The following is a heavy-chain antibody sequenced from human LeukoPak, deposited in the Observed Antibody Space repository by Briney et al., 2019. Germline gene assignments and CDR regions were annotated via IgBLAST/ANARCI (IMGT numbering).Heavy chain of an antibody. CDR1: GFTVSSNY. Sequence: PGGSLRLSCAASGFTVSSNYMSWIRQAPGKGLEWVSVIYRSGSTHYADSVKDRFIISRDNSKNTLYLQMNSLRAEDTAVYYCARGFLDFDFWGHGTLVTVSS. CDR3: ARGFLDFDF. J-gene: IGHJ4*01. CDR2: IYRSGST. V-gene: IGHV3-66*01. D-gene: IGHD3-3*01.